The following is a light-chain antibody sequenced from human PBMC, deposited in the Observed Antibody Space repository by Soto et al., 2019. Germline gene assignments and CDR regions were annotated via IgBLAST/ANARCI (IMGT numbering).Light chain of an antibody. V-gene: IGKV3-20*01. CDR3: QQYGSSPPYT. CDR2: GAS. CDR1: QSVSSSY. Sequence: EIVLTQSPGTLSLSPGERATLSCRASQSVSSSYLAWYQQKPGQAPRLLIYGASSSATGIADRFSGSGSGTDVTLTISRLEPEDVVVYYCQQYGSSPPYTFGQGTKLEIK. J-gene: IGKJ2*01.